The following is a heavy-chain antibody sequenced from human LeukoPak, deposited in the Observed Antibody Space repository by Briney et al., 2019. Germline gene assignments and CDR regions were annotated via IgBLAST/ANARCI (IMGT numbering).Heavy chain of an antibody. J-gene: IGHJ4*02. Sequence: PGGSLRLSCAASGFTFSSYSMNWVRQAPGKGLEWVSSISSSSYIYYADSVKGRFTISRDNAKNSLYLQMNSLRAEDTAVYYCAKDRAYYSDSSGYYLVRAYDYWGQGTLVTVSS. CDR3: AKDRAYYSDSSGYYLVRAYDY. CDR2: ISSSSYI. V-gene: IGHV3-21*04. D-gene: IGHD3-22*01. CDR1: GFTFSSYS.